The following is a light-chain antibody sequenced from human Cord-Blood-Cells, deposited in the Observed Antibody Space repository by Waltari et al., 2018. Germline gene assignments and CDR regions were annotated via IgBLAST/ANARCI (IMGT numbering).Light chain of an antibody. J-gene: IGKJ4*01. CDR3: QQRSNWPLT. Sequence: EIVLTQSPATLSLSPGERATLSCRASQSVSSYLAWYQQKPGQAPRLLIYDASNRATXXXXRFSGSGSGTDFTLTISSLEPEDFAVYYCQQRSNWPLTFGGGTKVEIK. V-gene: IGKV3-11*01. CDR1: QSVSSY. CDR2: DAS.